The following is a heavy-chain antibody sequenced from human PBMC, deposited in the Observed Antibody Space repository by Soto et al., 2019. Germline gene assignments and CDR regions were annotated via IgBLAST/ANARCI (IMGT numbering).Heavy chain of an antibody. V-gene: IGHV3-30-3*01. CDR3: AGGQYFGDY. D-gene: IGHD2-2*01. CDR1: GFTFSSYG. CDR2: ISYDGSSK. J-gene: IGHJ4*02. Sequence: QVQLVESGGGVVQPGRSLRLSCAASGFTFSSYGMHWVRQAPGKGLEGVALISYDGSSKYYADSLKGRFTISRDNSKNTLYLLINSLRAEDTAVYYCAGGQYFGDYWVQGALVTVSS.